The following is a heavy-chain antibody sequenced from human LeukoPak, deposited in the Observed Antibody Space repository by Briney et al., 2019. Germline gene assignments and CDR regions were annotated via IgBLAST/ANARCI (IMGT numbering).Heavy chain of an antibody. CDR2: MNSNSGNT. J-gene: IGHJ3*02. CDR1: GYTFTSYD. D-gene: IGHD3-22*01. V-gene: IGHV1-8*03. Sequence: GASVKVSCKASGYTFTSYDINWVRQATGQGLEWMGWMNSNSGNTGYAQKFQGRVTITRNTSISTAYMELSSLRSEDTAVYYCARVTMIKRGAFDIWGQGTMVTVSS. CDR3: ARVTMIKRGAFDI.